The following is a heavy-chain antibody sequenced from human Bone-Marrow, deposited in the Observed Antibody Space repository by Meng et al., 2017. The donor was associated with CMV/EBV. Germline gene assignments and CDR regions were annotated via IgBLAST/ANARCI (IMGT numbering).Heavy chain of an antibody. CDR3: AKEGAGLTGNFDY. V-gene: IGHV3-23*01. Sequence: GGSLRLSCEASGFTFSSYAMNWVRQAPGKGLEWVSTISGSGSRTYIADSVKGRLTISRDNSKNTLYLEMNSLRAEDTAVYYCAKEGAGLTGNFDYWGQGTLVTVSS. CDR1: GFTFSSYA. D-gene: IGHD1-20*01. CDR2: ISGSGSRT. J-gene: IGHJ4*02.